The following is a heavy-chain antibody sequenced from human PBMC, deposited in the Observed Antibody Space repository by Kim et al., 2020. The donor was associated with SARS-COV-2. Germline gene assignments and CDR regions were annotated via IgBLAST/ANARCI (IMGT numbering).Heavy chain of an antibody. V-gene: IGHV4-34*01. CDR2: INHSGST. Sequence: SETLSLTCAVYGGSFSGYYWSWIRQPPGKGLEWIGEINHSGSTNYNPSLKSRVTISVDTSKNQFSLKLSSVTAADTAVYYCARVRRGADYYYYYGMDVWGQGTTVTVSS. CDR1: GGSFSGYY. CDR3: ARVRRGADYYYYYGMDV. J-gene: IGHJ6*02.